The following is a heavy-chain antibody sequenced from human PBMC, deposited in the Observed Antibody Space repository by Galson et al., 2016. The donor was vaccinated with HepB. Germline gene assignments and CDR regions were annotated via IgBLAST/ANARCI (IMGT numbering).Heavy chain of an antibody. CDR1: GYTFSSYE. Sequence: SVKVSCKASGYTFSSYEISWVRQAPGQGLEWLGWISAYNGNTKYPHKVQGRVTMTTDASTSTAYMELRSLRSDDTAVYYCASVYPGVTLDFWGQGTMVTVSA. J-gene: IGHJ3*01. CDR2: ISAYNGNT. D-gene: IGHD2-8*01. CDR3: ASVYPGVTLDF. V-gene: IGHV1-18*01.